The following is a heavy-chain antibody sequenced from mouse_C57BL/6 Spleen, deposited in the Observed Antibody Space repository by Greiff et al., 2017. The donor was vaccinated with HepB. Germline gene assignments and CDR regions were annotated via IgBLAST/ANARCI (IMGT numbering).Heavy chain of an antibody. J-gene: IGHJ1*03. CDR3: ARRKVYYYGSSLGTYWYFDV. CDR2: IYWDDDK. D-gene: IGHD1-1*01. CDR1: GFSLSTSGMG. V-gene: IGHV8-12*01. Sequence: QVTLKESGPGILQSSQTLSLTCSFSGFSLSTSGMGVSWIRQPSGKGLEWLAHIYWDDDKRYNPSLKSRLTISKDTSRNQVFLKITSVDTADTATYYCARRKVYYYGSSLGTYWYFDVWGTGTTVTVSS.